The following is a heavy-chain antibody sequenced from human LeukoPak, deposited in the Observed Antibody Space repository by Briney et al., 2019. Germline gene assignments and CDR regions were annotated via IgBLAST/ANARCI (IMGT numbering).Heavy chain of an antibody. V-gene: IGHV5-51*01. J-gene: IGHJ3*02. Sequence: GEPLKISCKGSGYSFTSYWIAWVRQMPGKGLEWMGIIYPGDSYTTNSPSFQGQVTISADNSISTAYLQWRSLKASDTAMYYCARRSGSDALDIWGQGTMVTVSS. CDR2: IYPGDSYT. D-gene: IGHD3-10*01. CDR3: ARRSGSDALDI. CDR1: GYSFTSYW.